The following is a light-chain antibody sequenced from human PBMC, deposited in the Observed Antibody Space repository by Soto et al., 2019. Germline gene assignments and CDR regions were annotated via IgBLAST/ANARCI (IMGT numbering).Light chain of an antibody. Sequence: EIVLTQSPATLALSPGERATLSCRASQSVSSNYLAWYQHKPGQAPRLLIYDASTRATGIPDRFSGSGSGTDFTLTISRLEPEDLAVYYCQQYGISPRTFGQGTKVDIK. CDR2: DAS. V-gene: IGKV3-20*01. CDR3: QQYGISPRT. J-gene: IGKJ1*01. CDR1: QSVSSNY.